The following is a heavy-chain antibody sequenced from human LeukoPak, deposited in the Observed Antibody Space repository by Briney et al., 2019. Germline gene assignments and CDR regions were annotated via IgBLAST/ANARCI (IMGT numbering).Heavy chain of an antibody. Sequence: ASVKVSCKVSGHTFTSYDINWVRQATGQGLEWMGWMDPNSGNTGYAQKFQGRVTMTRNTSISTAYMELSSLRSEDTAVYYCARWDGGYMNAFDIWGQGTMVTVSS. CDR1: GHTFTSYD. CDR3: ARWDGGYMNAFDI. J-gene: IGHJ3*02. V-gene: IGHV1-8*01. D-gene: IGHD2-15*01. CDR2: MDPNSGNT.